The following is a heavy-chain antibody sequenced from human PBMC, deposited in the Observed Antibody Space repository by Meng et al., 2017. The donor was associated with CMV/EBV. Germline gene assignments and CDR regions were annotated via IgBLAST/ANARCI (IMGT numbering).Heavy chain of an antibody. J-gene: IGHJ4*02. CDR3: GLIGNYFDF. CDR1: GFSFRSYD. CDR2: IKHDGSDK. Sequence: GESLKISCSASGFSFRSYDIHWVRQAPGKGLEWVAFIKHDGSDKKYADSVKGRFTIARDNSKDILYLQMNSLRGEDTAMYYCGLIGNYFDFWGQGTLVTVSS. V-gene: IGHV3-30*02.